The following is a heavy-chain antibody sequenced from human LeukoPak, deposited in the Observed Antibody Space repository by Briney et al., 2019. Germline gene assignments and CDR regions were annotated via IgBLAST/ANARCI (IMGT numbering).Heavy chain of an antibody. V-gene: IGHV3-23*01. CDR3: AKRTVTFDY. Sequence: PGGSLRLSCVGSGFTFSRSWMSWVRQAPGKGLEWVSAISGDGNIYYADSVKGRFTISKDNSRNTLYLQMNNLRAEDTAVYYCAKRTVTFDYWGQGTLVTVSS. CDR2: ISGDGNI. CDR1: GFTFSRSW. J-gene: IGHJ4*02. D-gene: IGHD4-11*01.